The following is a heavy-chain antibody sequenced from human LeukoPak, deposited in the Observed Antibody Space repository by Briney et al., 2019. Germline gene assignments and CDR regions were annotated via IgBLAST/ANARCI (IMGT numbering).Heavy chain of an antibody. J-gene: IGHJ5*02. CDR2: IHRSGST. CDR1: GGSISSGSYY. D-gene: IGHD3-3*01. CDR3: ARGGFLVQNHFDP. V-gene: IGHV4-61*02. Sequence: PSETLSLTCTVSGGSISSGSYYWSWIRQPAGKGLEWIGRIHRSGSTAYNPPVKSRVTISVDTSKNQFSLKLNSVTAAGTAVYYCARGGFLVQNHFDPWGQGTLVTVSS.